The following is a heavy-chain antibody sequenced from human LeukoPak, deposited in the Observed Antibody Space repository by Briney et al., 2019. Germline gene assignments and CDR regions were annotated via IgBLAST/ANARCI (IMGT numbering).Heavy chain of an antibody. CDR2: TYYRSEWFN. D-gene: IGHD3-16*01. J-gene: IGHJ1*01. V-gene: IGHV6-1*01. CDR1: GDSVSSKSGA. CDR3: ASEQGGSFHH. Sequence: SQTLSLTCDISGDSVSSKSGAWNWIRQSPSRGLEWLGRTYYRSEWFNDYEESVKSRMIINSDTPKNQISLHLKSVSPEDTAVYYCASEQGGSFHHWGQGTLIFVSS.